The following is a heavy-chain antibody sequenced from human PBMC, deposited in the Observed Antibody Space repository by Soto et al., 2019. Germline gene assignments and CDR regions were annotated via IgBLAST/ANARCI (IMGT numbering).Heavy chain of an antibody. V-gene: IGHV1-18*04. CDR3: ARVPTPTHGDSDKNNRLDP. CDR1: GYTFTTYG. J-gene: IGHJ5*02. Sequence: ASVKVSCKTYGYTFTTYGINWVRQAPGQGLEWMGWISPYNGNTKYAQSLQGRVTMTTDTSTSTAYMELRSLGSDDTAVYYCARVPTPTHGDSDKNNRLDPCGQGTLLTVSP. CDR2: ISPYNGNT.